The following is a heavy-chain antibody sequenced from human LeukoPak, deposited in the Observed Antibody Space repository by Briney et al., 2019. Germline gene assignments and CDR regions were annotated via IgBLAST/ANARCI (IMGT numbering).Heavy chain of an antibody. Sequence: GGSLRLSCAASGFSVSRNYMTWVRQAPGKGLQWVSIIYSGGGTYYADSVRGRFTISKDTSKNTLYLQMNSLRAEDTAVYYCARSQGIWGQGTMVTVSS. J-gene: IGHJ3*02. CDR2: IYSGGGT. CDR3: ARSQGI. CDR1: GFSVSRNY. V-gene: IGHV3-66*01.